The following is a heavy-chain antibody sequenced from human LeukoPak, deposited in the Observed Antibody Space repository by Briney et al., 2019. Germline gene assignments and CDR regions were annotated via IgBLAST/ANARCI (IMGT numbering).Heavy chain of an antibody. D-gene: IGHD1-1*01. V-gene: IGHV3-23*01. CDR2: ISGSGGST. J-gene: IGHJ6*03. CDR1: GFTFSSYA. CDR3: AREVLIDSYFYYMDV. Sequence: GGSLRLSCAASGFTFSSYAMSWVRQAPGKGLEWVSAISGSGGSTYYADSVKGRFTISRDNAKNSLYLQMNSLRAEDTALYYCAREVLIDSYFYYMDVWGKGTTVTVSS.